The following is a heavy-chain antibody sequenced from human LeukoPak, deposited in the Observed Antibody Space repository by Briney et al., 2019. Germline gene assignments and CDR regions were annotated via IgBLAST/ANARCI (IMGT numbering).Heavy chain of an antibody. Sequence: GGSLRLSCAASGFTFSSYAMSWVRQAPGKGLEWVAAISGSGGSTYYADSVKGRFTISRDNSKNTLYLQMNSLRAEDTAVYYCEKDPAMGAAAGYFDYWGQGTLATVSS. V-gene: IGHV3-23*01. CDR3: EKDPAMGAAAGYFDY. D-gene: IGHD6-13*01. CDR2: ISGSGGST. CDR1: GFTFSSYA. J-gene: IGHJ4*02.